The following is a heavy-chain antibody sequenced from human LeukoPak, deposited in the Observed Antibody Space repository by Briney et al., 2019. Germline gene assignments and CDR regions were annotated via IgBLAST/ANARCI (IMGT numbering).Heavy chain of an antibody. CDR3: ARGAARDYMDV. Sequence: PGGSLRPSCAASGFTFSCYNMKWGRQAPGEGLEWVSSISSSSTYIYYAYSLKGPFTITKDNAKNSLYLQVNTLSAEDTAVYYCARGAARDYMDVWGKGTTVTVSS. J-gene: IGHJ6*03. CDR2: ISSSSTYI. CDR1: GFTFSCYN. V-gene: IGHV3-21*01. D-gene: IGHD6-6*01.